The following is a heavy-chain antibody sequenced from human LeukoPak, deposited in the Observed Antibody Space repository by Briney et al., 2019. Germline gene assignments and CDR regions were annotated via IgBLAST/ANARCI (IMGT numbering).Heavy chain of an antibody. CDR3: ARDGCSGSSCIGNWFDP. CDR2: MHYTGST. D-gene: IGHD2-15*01. Sequence: SETPSLTCTVSGGSISSGDYFWSWIRQPPGKGQERIGYMHYTGSTYFNPSLKSRVSTSVDTSKNQFSLKLSSVTAADTAVYYCARDGCSGSSCIGNWFDPWGQGTLVTVSS. CDR1: GGSISSGDYF. V-gene: IGHV4-30-4*01. J-gene: IGHJ5*02.